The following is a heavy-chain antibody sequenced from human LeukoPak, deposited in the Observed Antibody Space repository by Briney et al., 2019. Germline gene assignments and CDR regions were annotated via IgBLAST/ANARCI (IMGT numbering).Heavy chain of an antibody. Sequence: ASVKVSCKASGYTFTNYGITWVRQAPGQGLEWMGRINVYNDNRDSAQKLQGRVTMTTDTSTSTAYMELRSLRSDDTAVYYCARVGYDSSGYGDYWGQGTLVTVSS. D-gene: IGHD3-22*01. V-gene: IGHV1-18*01. CDR3: ARVGYDSSGYGDY. CDR1: GYTFTNYG. J-gene: IGHJ4*02. CDR2: INVYNDNR.